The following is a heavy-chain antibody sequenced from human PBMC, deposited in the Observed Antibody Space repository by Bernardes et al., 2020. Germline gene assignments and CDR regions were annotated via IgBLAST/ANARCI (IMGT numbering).Heavy chain of an antibody. CDR3: ARDSTPSTSWSSQSRIIYYCYGMDV. D-gene: IGHD2-2*01. CDR2: LWYDGSNN. Sequence: ARSLRPSCAASGFTFSSYGMHWVRQAPGKGLEWVAVLWYDGSNNYYADSVKRRFTISRDNSKNTLYPQMNSLRAEDTAVYYCARDSTPSTSWSSQSRIIYYCYGMDVWGQGTTVTVS. CDR1: GFTFSSYG. V-gene: IGHV3-33*01. J-gene: IGHJ6*02.